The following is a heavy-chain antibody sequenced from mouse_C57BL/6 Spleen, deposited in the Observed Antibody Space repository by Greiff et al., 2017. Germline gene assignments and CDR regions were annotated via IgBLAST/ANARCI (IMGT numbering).Heavy chain of an antibody. CDR3: ARASNYMFAY. Sequence: QVQLKQSGAELVRPGTSVKLSCKASGYTFTSYWMHWVKQRPGQGLEWIGVIDPSDSYTNYNQKFKGKATLTVDTSSSTAYMQLSSLTSEDSAVYYCARASNYMFAYWGQGTLVTVSA. D-gene: IGHD2-5*01. CDR1: GYTFTSYW. CDR2: IDPSDSYT. V-gene: IGHV1-59*01. J-gene: IGHJ3*01.